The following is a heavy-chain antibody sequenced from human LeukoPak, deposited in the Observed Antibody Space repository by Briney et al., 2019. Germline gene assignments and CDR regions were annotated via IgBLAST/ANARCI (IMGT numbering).Heavy chain of an antibody. Sequence: PGGSLRLSCAASGFTFSSYEMNWVRQAPGKGLEWVSYISSGGGIIYYADSVKGRFTISRDNAKNSLYLEMTSLRAEDTAVYYCARNCFNYRGQGTLVTVSS. CDR1: GFTFSSYE. D-gene: IGHD1-14*01. CDR3: ARNCFNY. CDR2: ISSGGGII. J-gene: IGHJ4*02. V-gene: IGHV3-48*03.